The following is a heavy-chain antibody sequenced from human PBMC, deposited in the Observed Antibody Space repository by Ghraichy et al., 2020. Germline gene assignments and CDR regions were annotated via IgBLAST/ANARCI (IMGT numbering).Heavy chain of an antibody. J-gene: IGHJ4*02. D-gene: IGHD2-15*01. CDR3: ARSSCSGGSCRNLFDY. V-gene: IGHV4-59*08. CDR1: GGSISSYY. CDR2: IYYSGST. Sequence: SETLSLTCTVSGGSISSYYWSWIRQPPGKGLEWIGYIYYSGSTNYNPSLKSRVTISVDTSKNQFSLKLNSVTAADTAVYYCARSSCSGGSCRNLFDYWGQGTLVNVSS.